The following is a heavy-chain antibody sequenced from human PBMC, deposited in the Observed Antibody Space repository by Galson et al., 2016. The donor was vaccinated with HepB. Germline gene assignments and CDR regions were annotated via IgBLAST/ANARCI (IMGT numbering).Heavy chain of an antibody. J-gene: IGHJ6*02. Sequence: SVKVSCKASGGTVSSYGINWVRQAPGQGLEWMGGIIPIFGTANYAQKFQGRVTITADASTNIVYMEISSLRSEDTAVYYCAREVSWNYNAVHYGMDVWGQGTTVTVSS. D-gene: IGHD1-7*01. V-gene: IGHV1-69*13. CDR1: GGTVSSYG. CDR2: IIPIFGTA. CDR3: AREVSWNYNAVHYGMDV.